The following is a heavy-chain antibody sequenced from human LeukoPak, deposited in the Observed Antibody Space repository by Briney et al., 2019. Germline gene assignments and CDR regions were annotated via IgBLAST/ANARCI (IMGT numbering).Heavy chain of an antibody. Sequence: PGGSLRLSCAASGFTFSSYAMHWVRQAPGKGLEWVSVIYSGGSTYYADSVKGRFTISRDNSKNTLYLQMNSLRAEDTAVYYCARLVGATNWFDPWGQGTLVTVSS. CDR2: IYSGGST. V-gene: IGHV3-53*01. CDR3: ARLVGATNWFDP. D-gene: IGHD1-26*01. CDR1: GFTFSSYA. J-gene: IGHJ5*02.